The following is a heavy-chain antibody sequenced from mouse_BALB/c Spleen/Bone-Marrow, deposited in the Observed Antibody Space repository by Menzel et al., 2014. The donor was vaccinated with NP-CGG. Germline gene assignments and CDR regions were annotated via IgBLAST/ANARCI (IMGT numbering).Heavy chain of an antibody. CDR3: ARGDYGSTYWFAY. V-gene: IGHV2-9*02. D-gene: IGHD1-1*01. J-gene: IGHJ3*01. CDR2: IWAGGGT. CDR1: GFPLSSYG. Sequence: VQLQQSGPGLVAPSQSLSITCTVSGFPLSSYGVHWVRQCPGKGLEWLGIIWAGGGTNYNSALMSRLSISKDNSKSQVFLKMNSLQTDDTAMHYCARGDYGSTYWFAYWGQGTLVTVSA.